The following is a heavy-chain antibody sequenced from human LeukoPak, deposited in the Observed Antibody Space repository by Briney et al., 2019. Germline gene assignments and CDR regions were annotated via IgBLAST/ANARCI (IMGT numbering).Heavy chain of an antibody. J-gene: IGHJ4*02. Sequence: ASVKVSCKASGYTFTGYYMHWVRQAPGQGLEWMGWINPNSGGTNYAQKFQGRVTMTRDTSISTAYMELSRLRSDDTAVYYCARSHYGPHHYFDYWGQGTLVTVSS. CDR3: ARSHYGPHHYFDY. D-gene: IGHD4-17*01. CDR1: GYTFTGYY. V-gene: IGHV1-2*02. CDR2: INPNSGGT.